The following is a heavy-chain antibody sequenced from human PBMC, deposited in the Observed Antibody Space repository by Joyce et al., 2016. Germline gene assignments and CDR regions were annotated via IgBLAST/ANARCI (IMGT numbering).Heavy chain of an antibody. Sequence: AQLAQSGGGVVQPGRSLILSCAASGFTFGDYGMHWVRQAPSGGLEWVAFISYDGRNQFYADSVKGRFTISRDNSKSTLYLQMASLRAEDTAVYYCAKDSTYSKGYVFDHWGQGTLVTVSS. CDR2: ISYDGRNQ. CDR1: GFTFGDYG. CDR3: AKDSTYSKGYVFDH. J-gene: IGHJ4*02. D-gene: IGHD4-11*01. V-gene: IGHV3-30*18.